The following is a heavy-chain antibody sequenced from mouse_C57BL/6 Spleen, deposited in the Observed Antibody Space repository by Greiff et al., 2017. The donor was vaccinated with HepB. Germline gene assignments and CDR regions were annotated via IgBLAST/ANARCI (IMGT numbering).Heavy chain of an antibody. CDR1: GYSIPSGYY. J-gene: IGHJ1*03. D-gene: IGHD1-1*01. Sequence: EVKLEESGPGLVKPSQSLSLSCSVTGYSIPSGYYWNWIRQFPGNKLEWMGYISYDGSNNYNPSLKNRISITRDTSKNQFFLKLNSVTTEDTSTYYCARGYHWYFDVWGTGTTVTVSS. V-gene: IGHV3-6*01. CDR2: ISYDGSN. CDR3: ARGYHWYFDV.